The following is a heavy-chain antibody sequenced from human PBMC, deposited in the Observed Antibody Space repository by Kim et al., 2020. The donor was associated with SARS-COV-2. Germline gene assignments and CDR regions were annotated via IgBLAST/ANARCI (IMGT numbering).Heavy chain of an antibody. J-gene: IGHJ6*02. D-gene: IGHD3-16*01. CDR2: IYPGDSDT. CDR1: GYSFTSYW. Sequence: GESLKISCKGSGYSFTSYWIGWVRQMPGKGLEWMGIIYPGDSDTRYSPSFQGQVTISADKSISTAYLQWSSLKASGTAMYYCARQGLGEPVYYYYGMDVWGQGTTVTVSS. CDR3: ARQGLGEPVYYYYGMDV. V-gene: IGHV5-51*01.